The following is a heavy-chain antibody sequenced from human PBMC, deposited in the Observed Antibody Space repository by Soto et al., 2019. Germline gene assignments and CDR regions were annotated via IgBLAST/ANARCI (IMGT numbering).Heavy chain of an antibody. CDR3: ARVPGGDTHVFDF. D-gene: IGHD3-10*01. V-gene: IGHV4-39*01. J-gene: IGHJ4*02. CDR2: MYHTGST. Sequence: QLHLHESGPGLVEPSETLSLSCSVSGASITRSGFYWAWIRRPPGKELEWIGSMYHTGSTYYKPSVESRLTMSVDTCKSQFSLRLTSMTAADAGVYFCARVPGGDTHVFDFWGQGARVTVSS. CDR1: GASITRSGFY.